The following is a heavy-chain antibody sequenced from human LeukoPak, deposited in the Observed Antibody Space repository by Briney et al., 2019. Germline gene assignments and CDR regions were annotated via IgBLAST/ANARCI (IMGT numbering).Heavy chain of an antibody. CDR2: IYYSGST. V-gene: IGHV4-39*01. D-gene: IGHD2-15*01. CDR3: ARGPTYFSGGSLNWFDP. Sequence: SETLSLTCTVSGGSISSSSYYWGWIRQPPGKGLEWIGSIYYSGSTYYNPSLKSRVTISVDTSKTQFSLKLSSVTAADTAVYYCARGPTYFSGGSLNWFDPWGQGTLVTVSS. CDR1: GGSISSSSYY. J-gene: IGHJ5*02.